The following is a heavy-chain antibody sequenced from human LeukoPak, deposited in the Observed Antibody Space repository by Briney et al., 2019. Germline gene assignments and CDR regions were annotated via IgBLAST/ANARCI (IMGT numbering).Heavy chain of an antibody. Sequence: SETLSLTCTVSGGSISSSSYYWGWIRQPPGKGLEWIGSIYYSGSTYYNPSLKSRVTISVDTSKNQFPLKLSSVTAADTAVYYCARRPALPDYWGQGTLVTVSS. V-gene: IGHV4-39*01. CDR2: IYYSGST. J-gene: IGHJ4*02. CDR1: GGSISSSSYY. CDR3: ARRPALPDY.